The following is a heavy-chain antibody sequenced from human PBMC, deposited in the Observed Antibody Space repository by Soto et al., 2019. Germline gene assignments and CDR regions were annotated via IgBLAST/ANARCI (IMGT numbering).Heavy chain of an antibody. V-gene: IGHV4-34*01. CDR3: ARKGPRSCCNY. D-gene: IGHD2-15*01. Sequence: QVQLQQWGAGLLKPSETLSLTCAVYGGSFSGYYWSWIRQPPGKGLEWIGEINHSGSTNYNPSLKGRVTISVDTSKNQFSLKLSSVTAADTAVYYCARKGPRSCCNYWGQGTLVTVSS. CDR2: INHSGST. CDR1: GGSFSGYY. J-gene: IGHJ4*02.